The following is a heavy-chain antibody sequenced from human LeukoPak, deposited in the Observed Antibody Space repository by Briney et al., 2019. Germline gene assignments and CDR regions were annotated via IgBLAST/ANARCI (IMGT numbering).Heavy chain of an antibody. Sequence: SETLSLTCTVSGGSISSGSYYWRWIRQPAGTGLEWIGRIYTSGSTNYNPSLKSRVTISVDTSKNQFSLKLRSVTAADTAVYYCAREPWIQWELLRFWFDPWGQGTLVTVSS. J-gene: IGHJ5*02. CDR1: GGSISSGSYY. V-gene: IGHV4-61*02. CDR2: IYTSGST. D-gene: IGHD1-26*01. CDR3: AREPWIQWELLRFWFDP.